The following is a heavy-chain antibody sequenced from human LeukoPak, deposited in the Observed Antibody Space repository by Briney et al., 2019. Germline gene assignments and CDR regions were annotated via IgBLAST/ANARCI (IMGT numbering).Heavy chain of an antibody. CDR3: ARDFLVRRGVIQTPFDY. CDR1: GYTFTSYG. D-gene: IGHD3-10*01. CDR2: ISAYNGNT. Sequence: GASVTVSCKASGYTFTSYGISWVRQAPGQGLEWMGWISAYNGNTNYAQKLQGRVTMTTDTSTSTAYMELRSLRSDDTAVYYCARDFLVRRGVIQTPFDYWGQGTLVTVSS. V-gene: IGHV1-18*01. J-gene: IGHJ4*02.